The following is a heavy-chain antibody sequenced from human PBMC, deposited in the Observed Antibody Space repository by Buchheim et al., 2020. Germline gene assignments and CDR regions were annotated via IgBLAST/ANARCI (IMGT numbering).Heavy chain of an antibody. J-gene: IGHJ4*02. CDR3: ARTDRAYFYGKIDY. D-gene: IGHD2/OR15-2a*01. V-gene: IGHV3-23*01. CDR1: GFTFSSNA. Sequence: EVQLLESGGGLVQPGGSLRLSCAASGFTFSSNAMNWVRQAPGKGLEWVSGISASGGSTFYADTVRGRFTISRDNSKNTLFLQMNSLRAEDTAIYYCARTDRAYFYGKIDYWGQGTL. CDR2: ISASGGST.